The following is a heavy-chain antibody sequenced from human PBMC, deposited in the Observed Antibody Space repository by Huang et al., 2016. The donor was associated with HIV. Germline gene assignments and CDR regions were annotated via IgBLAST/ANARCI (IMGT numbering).Heavy chain of an antibody. V-gene: IGHV4-39*02. CDR3: AREVRSVDTDRPDGYYYRGLDV. Sequence: QLRESGPGLVTPSETLSLTCSASGTSMTSSTFYWGWFRQPPGRGLAWIGGVYFLGNTYYNPSRKGRVTVSIDTAKKKYSMRLTSVTAADTAVYFCAREVRSVDTDRPDGYYYRGLDVWGQGTTVIVSS. CDR2: VYFLGNT. J-gene: IGHJ6*02. CDR1: GTSMTSSTFY. D-gene: IGHD2-2*03.